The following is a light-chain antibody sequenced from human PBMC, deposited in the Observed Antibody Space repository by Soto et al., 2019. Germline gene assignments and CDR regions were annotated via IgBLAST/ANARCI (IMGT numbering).Light chain of an antibody. CDR1: TGAVTSGHY. CDR2: STD. J-gene: IGLJ2*01. CDR3: LLYYGGAVI. Sequence: QAVVTQEPSLTVSPGGTVTLTCASSTGAVTSGHYTNWLQQKPGQAPRALIYSTDTKHSWTPARFSGSLLGGKAALTLSGAQPEDEADYYCLLYYGGAVIFGGGTKPTVL. V-gene: IGLV7-43*01.